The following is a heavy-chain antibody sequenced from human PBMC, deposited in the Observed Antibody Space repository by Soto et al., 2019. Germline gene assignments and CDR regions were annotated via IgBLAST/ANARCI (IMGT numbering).Heavy chain of an antibody. V-gene: IGHV3-23*01. J-gene: IGHJ4*02. CDR3: AKRLVAGATLPFFDC. CDR2: ISDDGGTT. Sequence: EVHLLESGGDLVQPGGSLRLSCVASGFTFRSYTMGWVRQAPGKGLEWVSTISDDGGTTYYADSVKGRFTVSRDNSKNTLSLQMDSLSVEDTAVYYCAKRLVAGATLPFFDCWGQGTLVTVSS. D-gene: IGHD6-19*01. CDR1: GFTFRSYT.